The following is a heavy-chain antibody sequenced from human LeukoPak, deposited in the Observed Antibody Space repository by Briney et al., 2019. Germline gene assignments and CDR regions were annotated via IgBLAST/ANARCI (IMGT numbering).Heavy chain of an antibody. D-gene: IGHD3-16*02. CDR2: IGSSGGST. CDR3: ARSLSSRFSGPRRPYYFDS. CDR1: GFTLSSYA. J-gene: IGHJ4*02. V-gene: IGHV3-23*01. Sequence: GSLRLSCAASGFTLSSYAMSWVRQAPGKGLQWVSGIGSSGGSTYYVDSVKGRFTISTDNSKNTLYLQMNSLRAEDTAVYYCARSLSSRFSGPRRPYYFDSWGQGTLVTVSS.